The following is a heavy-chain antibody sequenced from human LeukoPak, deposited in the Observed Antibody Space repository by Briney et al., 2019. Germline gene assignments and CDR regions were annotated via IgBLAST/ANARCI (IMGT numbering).Heavy chain of an antibody. CDR3: ASKAGARYCSGGSCPIGQGYGMDV. J-gene: IGHJ6*02. D-gene: IGHD2-15*01. Sequence: GGSLRLSCAASGFTVSSNYMSWVRQAPGKGLEWVSVIYSGGSTYYADSVKGRFTISRDNSKNTLYLQMNSLRAEDTAVYYCASKAGARYCSGGSCPIGQGYGMDVWGQGTTVTVSS. CDR2: IYSGGST. CDR1: GFTVSSNY. V-gene: IGHV3-53*01.